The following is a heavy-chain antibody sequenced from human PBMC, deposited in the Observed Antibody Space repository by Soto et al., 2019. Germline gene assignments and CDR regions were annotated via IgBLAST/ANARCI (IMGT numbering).Heavy chain of an antibody. J-gene: IGHJ4*02. Sequence: QVQLAESGGGVVQPGRSLRLSCAASGFTFSTYSMHWVRQAPGKGLEWVAVMSYDGRKQYYADSVKGRFTISRDNSKSTLQLQMNSLRPEDTAVYYCARDEGPPEYWGRGTPVTVS. D-gene: IGHD2-2*01. CDR1: GFTFSTYS. CDR3: ARDEGPPEY. CDR2: MSYDGRKQ. V-gene: IGHV3-30*04.